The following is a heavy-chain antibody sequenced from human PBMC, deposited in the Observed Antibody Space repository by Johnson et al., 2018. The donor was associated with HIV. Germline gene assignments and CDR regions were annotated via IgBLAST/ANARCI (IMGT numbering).Heavy chain of an antibody. J-gene: IGHJ3*02. Sequence: DVQVVESGGGLVQPGGSLRLSCAVSGFIFSNAWMSWVRQAPGKGLEWVGRIKSKTDGGTTDYAAPVKGRFTISRDDSKNTLYLQMNSLKTEDTAVYYCTTHSGYESDAFDIWGQGTMVTVSS. CDR3: TTHSGYESDAFDI. V-gene: IGHV3-15*01. CDR1: GFIFSNAW. CDR2: IKSKTDGGTT. D-gene: IGHD5-12*01.